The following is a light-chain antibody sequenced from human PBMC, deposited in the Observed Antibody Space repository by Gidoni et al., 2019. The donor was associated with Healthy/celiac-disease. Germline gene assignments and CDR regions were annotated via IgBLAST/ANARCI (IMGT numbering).Light chain of an antibody. CDR3: QAWDSSTAV. Sequence: SYELTQPPSVSVSPGQTASITCSGDKLGDKYACWYQQKPGQSPVLVIYQDSKLPPGIPERFSGSNSGNTATLTISGTQAMDEADYYCQAWDSSTAVFGGGTKLTVL. J-gene: IGLJ2*01. CDR2: QDS. CDR1: KLGDKY. V-gene: IGLV3-1*01.